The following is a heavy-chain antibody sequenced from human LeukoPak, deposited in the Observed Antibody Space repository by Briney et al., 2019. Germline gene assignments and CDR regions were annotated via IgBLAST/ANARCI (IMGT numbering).Heavy chain of an antibody. Sequence: GGSLRLSCAASGFSFSSYAMTWVRQAPGKGLEWVSIISGSGGSTSYADSVKGRFTISRDNSKNTLYLQMNSLRAEDTALYYCAKPYSGTILTGWFDPWGQGTLVTVSS. J-gene: IGHJ5*02. CDR3: AKPYSGTILTGWFDP. D-gene: IGHD3-9*01. CDR2: ISGSGGST. CDR1: GFSFSSYA. V-gene: IGHV3-23*01.